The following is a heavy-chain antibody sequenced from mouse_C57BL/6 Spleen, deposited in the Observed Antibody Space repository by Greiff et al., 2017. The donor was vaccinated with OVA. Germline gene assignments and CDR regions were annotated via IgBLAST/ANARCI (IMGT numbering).Heavy chain of an antibody. D-gene: IGHD1-1*01. Sequence: QVQLQQSGAELVRPGASVTLSCKASGYTFTDYEMHWVKQTPVHGLEWIGAIDPETGGTAYNQKFKGKAILTADKSSSTAYMERRSLTSEDSAVYYCTRGDYGSSQAMDYWGQGTAVTVSS. CDR2: IDPETGGT. J-gene: IGHJ4*01. CDR1: GYTFTDYE. V-gene: IGHV1-15*01. CDR3: TRGDYGSSQAMDY.